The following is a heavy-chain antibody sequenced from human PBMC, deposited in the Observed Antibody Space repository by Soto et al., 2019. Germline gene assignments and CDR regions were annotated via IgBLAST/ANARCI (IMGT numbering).Heavy chain of an antibody. V-gene: IGHV4-30-4*01. CDR3: AREREYYGSGSYYPDAFDI. J-gene: IGHJ3*02. D-gene: IGHD3-10*01. Sequence: SETLSLTCTVSGGSISSGDYYWSWIRQPPGKGLEWIGYIYYSGSTYYNPSLKSRVTISVDTSKNQFSLKLSSVTAADTAVYYCAREREYYGSGSYYPDAFDIWGQGTMVTVSS. CDR2: IYYSGST. CDR1: GGSISSGDYY.